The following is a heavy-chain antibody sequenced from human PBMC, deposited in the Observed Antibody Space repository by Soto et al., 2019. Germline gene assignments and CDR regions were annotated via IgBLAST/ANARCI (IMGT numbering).Heavy chain of an antibody. CDR3: AHAYTGSAWFQNWFDP. J-gene: IGHJ5*02. D-gene: IGHD6-19*01. V-gene: IGHV2-5*02. CDR2: IYWDNDI. CDR1: GFSLSTSGVS. Sequence: SGPTLVNPTQTLTLTCTFSGFSLSTSGVSVGWIRQPPGKALEWLALIYWDNDIRYSPFLKSRLTVTKDTSKSQVVLTMTNMDPVDTATYYCAHAYTGSAWFQNWFDPWGQGTLVTVSS.